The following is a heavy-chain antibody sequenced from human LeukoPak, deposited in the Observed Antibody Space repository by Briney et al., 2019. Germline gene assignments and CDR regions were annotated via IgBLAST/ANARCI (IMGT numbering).Heavy chain of an antibody. Sequence: QPGGSLRLSCAASGFTFSSYWMHWVRHAPGKGLEWVSRINGDESTINYADSVKGRFSVSRDNAKNTLYLQMNSLRAEDSAVYYCAKALGYSYGYGIYWGQGTLVTVSS. CDR2: INGDESTI. D-gene: IGHD5-18*01. V-gene: IGHV3-74*01. CDR3: AKALGYSYGYGIY. J-gene: IGHJ4*02. CDR1: GFTFSSYW.